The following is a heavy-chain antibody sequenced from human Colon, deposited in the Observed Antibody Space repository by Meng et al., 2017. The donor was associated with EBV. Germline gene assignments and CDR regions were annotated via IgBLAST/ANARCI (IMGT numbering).Heavy chain of an antibody. Sequence: QWQLQQRGAGLLQPSETPSLPCLVYGGPFSGFYWTWIRQSPGKGLEWIGEIDDSGNIIYNPSLKSRVTISGDTSKNQFSLNVSSVTAADTAVYYCARSRWLLLQLWGQGTLVTVSS. CDR2: IDDSGNI. J-gene: IGHJ4*02. D-gene: IGHD3-22*01. CDR1: GGPFSGFY. V-gene: IGHV4-34*01. CDR3: ARSRWLLLQL.